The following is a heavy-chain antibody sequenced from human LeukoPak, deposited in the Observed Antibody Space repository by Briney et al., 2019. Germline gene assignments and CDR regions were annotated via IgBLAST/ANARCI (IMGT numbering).Heavy chain of an antibody. V-gene: IGHV3-30*18. Sequence: GGSLRLSCAASGLTFSSYGMHWVRQAPGKGLEWVAVISYDGSNKYYADSVKGRFTISRDNSKNTLYLQMNSLRAEDTAVYYCAKAKYSSGWSGGDYWGQGTLVTVSS. CDR2: ISYDGSNK. D-gene: IGHD6-19*01. CDR3: AKAKYSSGWSGGDY. CDR1: GLTFSSYG. J-gene: IGHJ4*02.